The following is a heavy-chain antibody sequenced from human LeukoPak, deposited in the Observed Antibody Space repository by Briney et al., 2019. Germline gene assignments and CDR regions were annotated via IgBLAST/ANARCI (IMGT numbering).Heavy chain of an antibody. J-gene: IGHJ3*02. CDR1: GYTFTSYY. CDR3: ARDDIVATSTVDAFDI. Sequence: ASVKVSCKASGYTFTSYYMHWVRQAPGQGLEWMGIINPSGGSTSYAQKFQGRVIMTRDMSTSTVYMELSSLRSEDTAVYYCARDDIVATSTVDAFDIWGQGTMVTVSS. CDR2: INPSGGST. V-gene: IGHV1-46*01. D-gene: IGHD5-12*01.